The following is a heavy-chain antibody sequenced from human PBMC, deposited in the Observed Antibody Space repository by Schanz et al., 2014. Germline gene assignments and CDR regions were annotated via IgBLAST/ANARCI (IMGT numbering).Heavy chain of an antibody. J-gene: IGHJ3*01. CDR2: IKGKTDGGTA. V-gene: IGHV3-15*01. CDR1: GLTFTSAW. CDR3: TTDNRRYAFDF. Sequence: EVQLVESGGGLVKPGGSLRLSCATSGLTFTSAWMSWVRQAPGKGLEWVGRIKGKTDGGTADYAAPMKGRFTISRDDSKNTLLLQMNSLETEDTAVDYGTTDNRRYAFDFWGQGTMVTASS.